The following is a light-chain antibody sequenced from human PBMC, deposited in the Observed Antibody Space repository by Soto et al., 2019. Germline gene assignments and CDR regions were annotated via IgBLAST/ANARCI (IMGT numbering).Light chain of an antibody. J-gene: IGKJ1*01. CDR2: YAS. Sequence: EIVLTQSPATLSLSPGERATLSCRASQSVSSYFAWYQQKPGQAPRLLIYYASNRATGIPARFSGSGSGTDFTLTISSLEPEDFAVYYCQQRGNWPLTFGQGTKV. CDR1: QSVSSY. CDR3: QQRGNWPLT. V-gene: IGKV3-11*01.